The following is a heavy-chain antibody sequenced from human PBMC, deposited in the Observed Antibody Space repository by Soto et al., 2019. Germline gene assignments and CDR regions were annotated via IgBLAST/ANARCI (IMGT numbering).Heavy chain of an antibody. Sequence: GGSLRLSCAASGFTFSSYAMHWVRQAPGKGLEWVAFISYDGSNKYYADSVKGRFTISRDNSKNTLYLQMNSLRAEDTAVYYCARGPLKDYYDSSGYYDYWGQGTLVTVSS. D-gene: IGHD3-22*01. V-gene: IGHV3-30-3*01. CDR2: ISYDGSNK. CDR1: GFTFSSYA. CDR3: ARGPLKDYYDSSGYYDY. J-gene: IGHJ4*02.